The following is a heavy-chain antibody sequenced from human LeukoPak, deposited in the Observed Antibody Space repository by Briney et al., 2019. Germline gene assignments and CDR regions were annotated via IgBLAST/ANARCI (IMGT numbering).Heavy chain of an antibody. Sequence: GGSLRLSCAASGFTFSSNYMSWVRQAPGKGGEWVSVIYSGGSTYYADSVKGRFTISRDNSKNTLYLQMNSLRAEDTAVYYCARDWAVTAIREYDAFDIWGQGTMVTVSS. CDR1: GFTFSSNY. CDR3: ARDWAVTAIREYDAFDI. D-gene: IGHD2-21*02. J-gene: IGHJ3*02. CDR2: IYSGGST. V-gene: IGHV3-66*01.